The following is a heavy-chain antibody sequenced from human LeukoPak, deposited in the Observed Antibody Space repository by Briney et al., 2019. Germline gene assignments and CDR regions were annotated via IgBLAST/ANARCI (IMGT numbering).Heavy chain of an antibody. CDR2: FSGTGGNT. CDR3: ARDLREWLGELNWFDP. V-gene: IGHV3-23*01. D-gene: IGHD3-10*01. CDR1: GFTFGRYA. J-gene: IGHJ5*02. Sequence: GGSLSLSCAPPGFTFGRYAMPGAAQAPGKGRRGVSAFSGTGGNTFYADIVQGRFSISRDNAKKTLYLQMNSLSADDTAIYYCARDLREWLGELNWFDPWGQGTLVTVSS.